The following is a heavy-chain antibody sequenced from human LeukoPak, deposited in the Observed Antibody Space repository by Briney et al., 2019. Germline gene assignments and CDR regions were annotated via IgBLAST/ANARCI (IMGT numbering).Heavy chain of an antibody. V-gene: IGHV1-18*01. D-gene: IGHD3-3*01. J-gene: IGHJ5*01. CDR1: GYTFTSYG. CDR2: ISAYNGNT. Sequence: ASVKVSCKASGYTFTSYGISWVRQAPAQGLEWMGWISAYNGNTNYAQKLQGRVTMTTDTSKSTAYMELRSLRSDDTAVYYCARGGLYDFWSGYNHWFDSWAQGTLVTVSS. CDR3: ARGGLYDFWSGYNHWFDS.